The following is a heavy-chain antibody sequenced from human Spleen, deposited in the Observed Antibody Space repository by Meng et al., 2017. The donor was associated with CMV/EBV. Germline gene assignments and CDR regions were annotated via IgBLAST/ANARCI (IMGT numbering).Heavy chain of an antibody. J-gene: IGHJ6*02. V-gene: IGHV1-46*01. CDR3: ARAAVLATDPTANRYYGMDV. Sequence: ASVKVSCKASGYTFTGYSMHWVRQAPGQGLEWLGWINPSGRTTGYAQRFQGRLTMTREMSTSAVYMELSSLRSEDTAVYYCARAAVLATDPTANRYYGMDVWGQGTTVTVSS. CDR1: GYTFTGYS. CDR2: INPSGRTT. D-gene: IGHD2-2*01.